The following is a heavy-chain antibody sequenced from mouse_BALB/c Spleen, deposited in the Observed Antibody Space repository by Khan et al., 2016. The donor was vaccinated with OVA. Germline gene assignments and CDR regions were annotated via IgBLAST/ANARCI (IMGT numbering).Heavy chain of an antibody. CDR3: ARQPYYHYYIMDY. CDR2: IWNDGST. V-gene: IGHV2-6-1*01. CDR1: GFSLTNYG. Sequence: QVQLKQSGPGLVAPSQSLSITCTISGFSLTNYGIHWVRQPPGKGLEWLVVIWNDGSTTYNSALKSRLSITKDNPKSQVFLKMNSLQTDDTAMYYYARQPYYHYYIMDYWGQGTSVTVAS. J-gene: IGHJ4*01. D-gene: IGHD2-10*01.